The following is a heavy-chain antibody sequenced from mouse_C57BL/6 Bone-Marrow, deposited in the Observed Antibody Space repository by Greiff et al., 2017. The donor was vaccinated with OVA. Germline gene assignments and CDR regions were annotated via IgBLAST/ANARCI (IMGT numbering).Heavy chain of an antibody. J-gene: IGHJ4*01. CDR1: GYTFTDYY. CDR2: IYPGSGNT. CDR3: ASYGSSYAMDY. Sequence: VQLQQSGAELVRPGASVKLSCKASGYTFTDYYINWVKQRPGQGLEWIARIYPGSGNTYYNEKFKGKATLTAEKSSSTAYMQLSSLTSEDSAVYFCASYGSSYAMDYWGKGTSVTVSS. D-gene: IGHD1-1*01. V-gene: IGHV1-76*01.